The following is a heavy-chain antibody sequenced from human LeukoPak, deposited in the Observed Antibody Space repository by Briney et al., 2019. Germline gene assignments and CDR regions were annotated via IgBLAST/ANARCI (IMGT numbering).Heavy chain of an antibody. Sequence: SETLSLTCTVSGGSISNYYWSWIRQPPGKTLEWVGYIYYGGSTTYNPSLKSRVTISVDTSKNQFSLKLSSVTAADTAVYYCARINVLRYFDRTFYFDYWGQGTLVTVSS. CDR3: ARINVLRYFDRTFYFDY. CDR1: GGSISNYY. D-gene: IGHD3-9*01. J-gene: IGHJ4*02. V-gene: IGHV4-59*08. CDR2: IYYGGST.